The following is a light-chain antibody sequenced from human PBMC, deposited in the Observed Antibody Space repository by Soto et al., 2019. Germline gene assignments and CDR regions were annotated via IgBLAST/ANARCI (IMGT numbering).Light chain of an antibody. Sequence: QSALTQPASVSGSPGQSITISCTGTSSDVGGYNYVSWYQQYPGKAPKVMIYEVTNRPSGVSNRFSGSKSGNTASLTISGLQAEDEANYYCSSFRSLSNTTFTVLFGGGTKLTVL. CDR1: SSDVGGYNY. CDR3: SSFRSLSNTTFTVL. J-gene: IGLJ2*01. CDR2: EVT. V-gene: IGLV2-14*01.